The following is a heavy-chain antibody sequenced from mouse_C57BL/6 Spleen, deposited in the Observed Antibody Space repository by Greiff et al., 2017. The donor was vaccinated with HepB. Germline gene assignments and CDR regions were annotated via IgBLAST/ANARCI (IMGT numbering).Heavy chain of an antibody. CDR2: INPNNGGT. J-gene: IGHJ4*01. Sequence: VQLQQSGPELVKPGASVKMSCKASGYTFTDYNMHWVKQSHGKSLEWIGYINPNNGGTSYNQKFKGQATLTVNKSSSTAYMELRSLTSEDSAVYYCAREGYYGSRAMDYWGQGTSVTVSS. V-gene: IGHV1-22*01. D-gene: IGHD1-1*01. CDR1: GYTFTDYN. CDR3: AREGYYGSRAMDY.